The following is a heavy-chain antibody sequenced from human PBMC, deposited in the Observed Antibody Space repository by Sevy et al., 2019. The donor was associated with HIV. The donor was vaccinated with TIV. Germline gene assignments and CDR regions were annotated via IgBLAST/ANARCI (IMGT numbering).Heavy chain of an antibody. CDR2: VNHSETT. CDR1: GESFSGYY. Sequence: SETLSLTCAVYGESFSGYYWSWIRQPPEKGLERIGEVNHSETTNYNPSLKSRVTISMDPSKNQFSLKLTSVTAADTAVYYCARGFYPSGTYYFFDYWCRGTLVTVSS. CDR3: ARGFYPSGTYYFFDY. V-gene: IGHV4-34*01. J-gene: IGHJ4*02. D-gene: IGHD1-26*01.